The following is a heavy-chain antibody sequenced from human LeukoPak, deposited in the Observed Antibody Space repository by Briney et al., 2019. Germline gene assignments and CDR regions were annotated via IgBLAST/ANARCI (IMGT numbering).Heavy chain of an antibody. Sequence: SVKVSCRASGGTFSTLAINWGRQAPGQGLEWMGRIIPILGQTNYALKFQGRVTITADESTSTAYMDLSGLRSEDTAVYYCAKVRGSDAFDIWGQGTMVTVSS. D-gene: IGHD3-10*01. CDR1: GGTFSTLA. V-gene: IGHV1-69*11. CDR2: IIPILGQT. CDR3: AKVRGSDAFDI. J-gene: IGHJ3*02.